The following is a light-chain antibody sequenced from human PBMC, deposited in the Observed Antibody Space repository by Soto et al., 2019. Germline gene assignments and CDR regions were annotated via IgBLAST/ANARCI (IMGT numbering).Light chain of an antibody. Sequence: IQLTQSPPSLSASVGDSVTITCRASQGVSSSLAWYHQQPGKAPKLLIYKASSLESGVPSRFSGSGSGTEFTLTISSLQPDDFATYYCQHYNSYSEAFGQGTKVE. V-gene: IGKV1-5*03. CDR1: QGVSSS. CDR2: KAS. J-gene: IGKJ1*01. CDR3: QHYNSYSEA.